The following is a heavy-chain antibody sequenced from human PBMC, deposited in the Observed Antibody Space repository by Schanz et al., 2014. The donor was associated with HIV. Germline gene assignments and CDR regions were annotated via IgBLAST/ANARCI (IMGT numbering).Heavy chain of an antibody. D-gene: IGHD3-10*01. CDR1: GFTFSASA. CDR2: IYYDGTNK. J-gene: IGHJ4*02. V-gene: IGHV3-33*08. CDR3: ARGFQGFDY. Sequence: LQLVESGGGLVQPGGSLKLSCAASGFTFSASAIHWVRQAPGKGLEWVALIYYDGTNKYYTDSVKGRFTISRDNSKNTLYLQMNSLRAEDTSVYYCARGFQGFDYWGQGTLVTVSS.